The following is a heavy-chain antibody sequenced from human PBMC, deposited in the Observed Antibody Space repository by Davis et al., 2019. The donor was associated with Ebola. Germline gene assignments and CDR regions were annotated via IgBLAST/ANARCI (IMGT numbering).Heavy chain of an antibody. J-gene: IGHJ5*02. CDR3: VRVYSGSYDP. CDR2: IKQDGGET. CDR1: GFAFNVYW. V-gene: IGHV3-7*01. D-gene: IGHD5-12*01. Sequence: GGSLRLSCAASGFAFNVYWMTWVRQAPGKGLEWVATIKQDGGETHYVDSVKGRFIISRDDAKNSLYLQMNGLRVEDTAVYYCVRVYSGSYDPWGQGTLVTVSS.